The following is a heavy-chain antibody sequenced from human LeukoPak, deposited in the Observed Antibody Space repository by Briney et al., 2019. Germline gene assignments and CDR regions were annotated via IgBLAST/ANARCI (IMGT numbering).Heavy chain of an antibody. V-gene: IGHV3-9*01. D-gene: IGHD6-19*01. CDR3: AKDNRRHYTSGPNPDSLH. CDR2: ISWNIGSI. Sequence: PGRSLRLSCAGSGFIFNKYAMHWVRQPPGKGLEWDSGISWNIGSIDYADSVKGRFTISRDNAKNSLYLQMNSLRVEDTAFYYCAKDNRRHYTSGPNPDSLHWGQGALVTVSS. J-gene: IGHJ4*02. CDR1: GFIFNKYA.